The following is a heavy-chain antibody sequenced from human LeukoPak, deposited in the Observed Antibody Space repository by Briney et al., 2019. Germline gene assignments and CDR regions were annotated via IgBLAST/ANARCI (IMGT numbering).Heavy chain of an antibody. J-gene: IGHJ4*02. CDR3: ARDARYSPRTNTADY. CDR2: IKQDGSEK. Sequence: GGSLRLSCAASGFTFSSYWMSWVRQAPGKGLEWVANIKQDGSEKYYVDSVKGRFTISRDNAKNSLYLQMNSLRAEDTAVYYCARDARYSPRTNTADYWGQGTLVTVSS. CDR1: GFTFSSYW. D-gene: IGHD5-18*01. V-gene: IGHV3-7*03.